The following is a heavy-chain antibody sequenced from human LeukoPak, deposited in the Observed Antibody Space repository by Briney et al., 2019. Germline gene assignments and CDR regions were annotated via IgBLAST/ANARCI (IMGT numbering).Heavy chain of an antibody. CDR1: GGSISSYY. CDR2: IYYSGST. J-gene: IGHJ4*02. Sequence: PETLSLTCTVSGGSISSYYWSWIRQPPGKGLEWIGYIYYSGSTNYNPSLKSRVTISVDTSKNQFSLKLSSVTAADTAVYYCARAKEYQLLGFDYWGQGTLVTVSS. V-gene: IGHV4-59*01. CDR3: ARAKEYQLLGFDY. D-gene: IGHD2-2*01.